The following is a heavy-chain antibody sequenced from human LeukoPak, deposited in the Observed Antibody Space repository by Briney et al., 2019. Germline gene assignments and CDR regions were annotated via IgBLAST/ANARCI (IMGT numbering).Heavy chain of an antibody. CDR1: GGSISSYY. Sequence: SETLSLTCTVSGGSISSYYWSWIRQPPGKGLEWIGYIYYSGSTNYNPSLKSRVTISVDTSKNQFSLKLSSVTAADTAVYYSASSYYGSGEDYYYYYGMDVWGQGTTVTVSS. V-gene: IGHV4-59*01. CDR2: IYYSGST. CDR3: ASSYYGSGEDYYYYYGMDV. J-gene: IGHJ6*02. D-gene: IGHD3-10*01.